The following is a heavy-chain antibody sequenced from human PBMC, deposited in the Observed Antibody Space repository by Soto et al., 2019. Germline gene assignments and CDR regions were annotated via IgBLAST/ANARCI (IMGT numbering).Heavy chain of an antibody. V-gene: IGHV1-46*03. J-gene: IGHJ5*02. Sequence: QVQLLQSGAEVKKPGASVNISCKASGYSFRTYFIHWVRQAPGQGLEWMGVINPSGGRTKYAQRFQGSVLMTSDTSTSPVCMELSRVRSDDTAVYYCARDCNRAAAGTGWFDPWGQGSPVTVSS. CDR2: INPSGGRT. CDR3: ARDCNRAAAGTGWFDP. CDR1: GYSFRTYF. D-gene: IGHD6-13*01.